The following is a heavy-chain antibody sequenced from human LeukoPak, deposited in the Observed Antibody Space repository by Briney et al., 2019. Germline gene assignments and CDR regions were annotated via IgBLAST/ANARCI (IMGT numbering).Heavy chain of an antibody. CDR2: INGDGSST. CDR1: GFTISNNW. J-gene: IGHJ4*02. D-gene: IGHD1-26*01. CDR3: VRDGVGAPPFDY. V-gene: IGHV3-74*01. Sequence: PGGSLRVSCAASGFTISNNWMRWVRQAPGKGLVWVSRINGDGSSTDYADSVKGRFTISRDNAKNTLLLQMNSLRAEDTAVYYCVRDGVGAPPFDYWGQGVLVTVSS.